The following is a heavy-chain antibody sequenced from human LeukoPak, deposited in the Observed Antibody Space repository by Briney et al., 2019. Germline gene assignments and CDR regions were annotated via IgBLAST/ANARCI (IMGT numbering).Heavy chain of an antibody. CDR2: IYYSGST. CDR1: GGSISSSSYY. D-gene: IGHD6-19*01. CDR3: ARGSGGWSHFDY. J-gene: IGHJ4*02. V-gene: IGHV4-39*07. Sequence: SETLSLTCTVSGGSISSSSYYWGWIRQPPGKGLEWIGSIYYSGSTYYNPSLKSRVTISVDTSKNQFSLKLSSVTAADTAVYYCARGSGGWSHFDYWGQGTLVSVSS.